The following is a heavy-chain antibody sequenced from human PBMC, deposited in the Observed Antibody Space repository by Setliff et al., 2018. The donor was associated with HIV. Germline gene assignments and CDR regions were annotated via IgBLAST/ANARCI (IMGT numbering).Heavy chain of an antibody. CDR2: MNSKGES. CDR1: TESLTRYD. D-gene: IGHD3-10*01. J-gene: IGHJ5*02. V-gene: IGHV4-34*01. CDR3: ARHRQISDWFDP. Sequence: SETLSLTCAVYTESLTRYDWAWIRQSPEKGLEWIGIMNSKGESFYNASFTNGVLISIDTSKNRFSLTMTSVTAADTAVYYCARHRQISDWFDPWGQGILVTVSS.